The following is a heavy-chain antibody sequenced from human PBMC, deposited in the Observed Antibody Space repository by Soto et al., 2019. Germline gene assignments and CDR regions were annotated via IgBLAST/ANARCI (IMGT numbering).Heavy chain of an antibody. CDR1: GGSISSGGYY. CDR3: ARGRRGSSGYYYDY. D-gene: IGHD3-22*01. CDR2: IYYSGST. V-gene: IGHV4-61*08. Sequence: SETLSLTCTVSGGSISSGGYYWSWIRQPPGKGLEWIGYIYYSGSTNYNPSLKSRVTISVDTSKNQFSLKLSSVTAADTAVYYCARGRRGSSGYYYDYWGQGTLVTVSS. J-gene: IGHJ4*02.